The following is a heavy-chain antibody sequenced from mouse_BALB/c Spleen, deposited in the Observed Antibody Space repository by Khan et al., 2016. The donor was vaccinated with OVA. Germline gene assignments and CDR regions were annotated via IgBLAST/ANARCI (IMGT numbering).Heavy chain of an antibody. V-gene: IGHV1-9*01. CDR2: ILPGNGNT. CDR3: ARSGLRYAMDY. J-gene: IGHJ4*01. D-gene: IGHD2-4*01. CDR1: GYTFSNYW. Sequence: QMQLEESGAELMKPGASVKISCKATGYTFSNYWIEWVKQRPGHGLEWIGEILPGNGNTNYNEKFKGKATFTADTSSNTAHMQLSSLTSEDSAVYYCARSGLRYAMDYWGQGTSVTVSS.